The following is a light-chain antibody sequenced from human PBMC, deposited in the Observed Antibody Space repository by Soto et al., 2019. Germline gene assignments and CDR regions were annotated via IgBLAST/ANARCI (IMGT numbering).Light chain of an antibody. J-gene: IGKJ1*01. CDR1: HTISSSY. Sequence: IVLTQYPGNLSLSPLERATLSFRAIHTISSSYLAWYQQKPGQAPRLLMYGISRRATGIPDRFSGSGSGTDFTLTITRLEPEDFAVYYCQQYVTSSPRTFGQGTKVDIK. CDR2: GIS. CDR3: QQYVTSSPRT. V-gene: IGKV3-20*01.